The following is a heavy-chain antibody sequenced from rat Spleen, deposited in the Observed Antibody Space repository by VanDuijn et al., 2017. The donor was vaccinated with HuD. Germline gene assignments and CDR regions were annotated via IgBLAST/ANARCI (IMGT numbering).Heavy chain of an antibody. J-gene: IGHJ4*01. Sequence: QVQLKESGPGLVQPSQTLSLTCTVSGFSLTSNGVSWVRQPPGKSLVWMGTIWAGGGTNYNSAVQSRLSISRDTSKSQVFLKMNSLQPEDTGTYYCARHQIAANGYYYVMDAWGQGASVTVSS. V-gene: IGHV2-72*01. CDR2: IWAGGGT. D-gene: IGHD1-2*01. CDR3: ARHQIAANGYYYVMDA. CDR1: GFSLTSNG.